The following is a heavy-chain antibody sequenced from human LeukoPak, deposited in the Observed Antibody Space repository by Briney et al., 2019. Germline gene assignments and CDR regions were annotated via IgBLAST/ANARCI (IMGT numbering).Heavy chain of an antibody. D-gene: IGHD2-2*01. CDR1: GFTFSNYA. CDR3: AKGSGSSTYTYRCYFDY. V-gene: IGHV3-23*01. Sequence: GGSLRLSCAASGFTFSNYAMSWVRQAPGKGLEWVSAISGSGGSTYYADSVKGRFTISRDNSKNTLDLQMDSLRADDTAVYYCAKGSGSSTYTYRCYFDYWGQGTLVTVSS. CDR2: ISGSGGST. J-gene: IGHJ4*02.